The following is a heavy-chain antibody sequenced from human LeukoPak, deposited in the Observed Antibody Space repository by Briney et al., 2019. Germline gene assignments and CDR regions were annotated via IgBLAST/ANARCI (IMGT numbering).Heavy chain of an antibody. CDR3: AKVDSLTPPVVTPAILDY. CDR1: GFTFSSSA. J-gene: IGHJ4*02. CDR2: ISYDGSNK. D-gene: IGHD4-23*01. Sequence: PGGSLRLSCAASGFTFSSSAMSWVRQAPGKGLEWVAVISYDGSNKYYADSVKGRFTISRDNSKNTLYLQMNSLRAEDTAVYYCAKVDSLTPPVVTPAILDYWGQGTLVTVSS. V-gene: IGHV3-30*04.